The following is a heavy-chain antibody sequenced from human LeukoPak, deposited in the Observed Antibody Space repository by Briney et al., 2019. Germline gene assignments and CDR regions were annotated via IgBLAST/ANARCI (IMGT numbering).Heavy chain of an antibody. CDR1: GYSFTSYW. Sequence: GESLKISCKGSGYSFTSYWIGWVRQMPGKGLEWMGIIYPGDSDTRYSPSFQGQVTISADKSISTAYLQWSSLKASDTATYYCARRNNYGSGSLAYYYYGMDVWGQGTTVTVSS. J-gene: IGHJ6*02. CDR2: IYPGDSDT. CDR3: ARRNNYGSGSLAYYYYGMDV. D-gene: IGHD3-10*01. V-gene: IGHV5-51*01.